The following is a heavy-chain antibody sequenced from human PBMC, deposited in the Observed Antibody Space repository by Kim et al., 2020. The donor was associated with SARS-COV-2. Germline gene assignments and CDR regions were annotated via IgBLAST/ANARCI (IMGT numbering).Heavy chain of an antibody. V-gene: IGHV1-69*13. CDR1: GGTFSSYA. CDR3: ARVWDFDWLTYGMDV. D-gene: IGHD3-9*01. J-gene: IGHJ6*02. Sequence: SVKVSCKASGGTFSSYAISWVRQAPGQGLEWMGGIIPIFGTANYAQKFQGRVTITADESTSTAYMELSSLRSEDTAVYYRARVWDFDWLTYGMDVWGQGTTVTVSS. CDR2: IIPIFGTA.